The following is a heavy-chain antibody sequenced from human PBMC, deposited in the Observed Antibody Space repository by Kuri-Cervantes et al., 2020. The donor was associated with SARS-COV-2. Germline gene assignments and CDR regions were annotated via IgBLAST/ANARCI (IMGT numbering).Heavy chain of an antibody. J-gene: IGHJ4*02. CDR3: ARAHSGSYLLDY. Sequence: GGSLRLSCAASGFSFSNYGMHWVRQAPGKGLEWVALISFDGNNKYYADSVKGRFTVSRDNSKNTLFLQMNSLRAEDTAVYYCARAHSGSYLLDYWGQGTLVTVSS. CDR2: ISFDGNNK. CDR1: GFSFSNYG. V-gene: IGHV3-30*03. D-gene: IGHD1-26*01.